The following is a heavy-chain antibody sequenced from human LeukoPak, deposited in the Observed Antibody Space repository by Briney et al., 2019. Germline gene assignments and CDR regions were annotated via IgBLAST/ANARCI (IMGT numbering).Heavy chain of an antibody. CDR1: GFAFSVYA. CDR2: INANSGTT. CDR3: AKPISGGLAVTADWFHP. J-gene: IGHJ5*01. Sequence: PGGSLRLSCTASGFAFSVYAMSWLRQPQGKGLEWVSTINANSGTTSYAASVRGRFTISRDNSKNTLYLQLNTLRADDTATYYCAKPISGGLAVTADWFHPWGQGTLVVVSS. D-gene: IGHD6-19*01. V-gene: IGHV3-23*01.